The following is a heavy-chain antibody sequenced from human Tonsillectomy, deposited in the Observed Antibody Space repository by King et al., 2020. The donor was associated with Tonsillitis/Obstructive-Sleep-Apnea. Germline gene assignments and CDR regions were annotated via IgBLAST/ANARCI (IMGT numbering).Heavy chain of an antibody. D-gene: IGHD3-22*01. CDR2: ISGSGGST. V-gene: IGHV3-23*04. CDR3: AKDYYYDSSGYYGGDY. CDR1: GFTFSSYA. J-gene: IGHJ4*02. Sequence: QLVQSGGGLVQPGGSLRLSCAASGFTFSSYAMSWVRQAPGKGLEWVSAISGSGGSTYYADSVKGRFTISRDNSKNTLYLQMNSLRAEDTAVYYCAKDYYYDSSGYYGGDYWGQGTLVTVSS.